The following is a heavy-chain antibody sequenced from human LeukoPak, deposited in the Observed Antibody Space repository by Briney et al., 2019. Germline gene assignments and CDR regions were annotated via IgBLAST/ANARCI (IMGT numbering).Heavy chain of an antibody. CDR3: ARGTGYSSGWYPRKSNWFDP. J-gene: IGHJ5*02. Sequence: GGSLRLSCAASGFTFSSSAMSWVRQAPGKGLEWVANIKQDGSEKYYVDSVKGRFTISRDNAKNSLYLQMNSLRAEDTAVYYCARGTGYSSGWYPRKSNWFDPWGQGTLVTVSS. CDR1: GFTFSSSA. V-gene: IGHV3-7*03. CDR2: IKQDGSEK. D-gene: IGHD6-19*01.